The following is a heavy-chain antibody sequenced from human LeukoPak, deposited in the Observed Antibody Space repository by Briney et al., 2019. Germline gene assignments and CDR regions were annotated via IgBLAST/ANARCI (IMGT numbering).Heavy chain of an antibody. V-gene: IGHV1-8*02. J-gene: IGHJ5*02. CDR2: MNPNSGNT. CDR3: ARGASRSYWFDP. Sequence: ASVKVSCKASAYTFTSYDINWVRQATGQGLEWMGWMNPNSGNTGYAQKFQGRVTMTRNTSISTAYMELSSLRSEDTAVYYCARGASRSYWFDPWGQGTLVTVSS. CDR1: AYTFTSYD. D-gene: IGHD3-16*02.